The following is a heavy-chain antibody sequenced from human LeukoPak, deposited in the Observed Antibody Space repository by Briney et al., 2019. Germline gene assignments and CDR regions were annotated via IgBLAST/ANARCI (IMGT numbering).Heavy chain of an antibody. CDR1: GGSISSYY. J-gene: IGHJ4*02. D-gene: IGHD3-22*01. V-gene: IGHV4-59*08. CDR2: IYYSGST. Sequence: SETLSLTCTVSGGSISSYYRSWIRQPPGKGLEWIGYIYYSGSTNYNPSLKSRVTISVDTSKNQFSLKLSSVTAADTAVYYCARHGPDYYDSSGYFDYWGQGTLVTVSS. CDR3: ARHGPDYYDSSGYFDY.